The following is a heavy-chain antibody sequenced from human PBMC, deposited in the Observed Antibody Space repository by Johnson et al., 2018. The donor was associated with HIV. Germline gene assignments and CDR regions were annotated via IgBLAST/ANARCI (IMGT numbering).Heavy chain of an antibody. V-gene: IGHV3-13*01. J-gene: IGHJ3*02. D-gene: IGHD5-18*01. CDR2: IGTAGDT. CDR1: GFTFSSYD. Sequence: VQLVESGGGWVQPGASLRLSCPSSGFTFSSYDMHWVRQTTGKVLQWVSGIGTAGDTYYSGSVKCRFTISLENAKNSLYLQMNSLRAGDTAVYYCARGRGVGRPIQKWLGAAFDIWGQGTMVTVSS. CDR3: ARGRGVGRPIQKWLGAAFDI.